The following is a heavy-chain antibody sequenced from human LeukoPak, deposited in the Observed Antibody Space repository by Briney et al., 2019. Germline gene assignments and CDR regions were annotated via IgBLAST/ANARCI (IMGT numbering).Heavy chain of an antibody. D-gene: IGHD5-24*01. Sequence: GGSLRLSCAASGFTFSNAYMNWVRQAPGKGLEWVGRIKPKTDGETTEYAAPVKDRFSISRDDSKSMMYLQMNSLKTEDTAVYYCTRWRLGGSNTDDGFDYWGQGTLVTVSS. CDR2: IKPKTDGETT. CDR3: TRWRLGGSNTDDGFDY. V-gene: IGHV3-15*07. J-gene: IGHJ4*02. CDR1: GFTFSNAY.